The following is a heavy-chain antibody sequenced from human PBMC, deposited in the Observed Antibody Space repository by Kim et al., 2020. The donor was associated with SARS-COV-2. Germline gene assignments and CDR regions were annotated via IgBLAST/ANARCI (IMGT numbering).Heavy chain of an antibody. J-gene: IGHJ6*02. CDR2: IWYDGSNK. CDR1: GFTFSSYG. CDR3: ARDLVLTGTTPYGMDV. D-gene: IGHD1-20*01. Sequence: GGSLRLSCAASGFTFSSYGMHWVRQAPGKGLEWVAVIWYDGSNKYYADSVKGRFTISRDNSKNTLYLQMNSLRAEDTAVYYCARDLVLTGTTPYGMDVWGQGTTVTVSS. V-gene: IGHV3-33*01.